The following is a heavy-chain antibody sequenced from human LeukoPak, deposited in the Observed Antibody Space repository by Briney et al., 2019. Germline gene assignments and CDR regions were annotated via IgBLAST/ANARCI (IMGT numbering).Heavy chain of an antibody. CDR1: VFTFSSYG. V-gene: IGHV3-33*01. J-gene: IGHJ4*02. CDR2: IWYDGSNK. Sequence: PGGSLRLSCAASVFTFSSYGMHWVRQAPGKGLEWVAVIWYDGSNKYYADSVKGRFTISRDNSKNTLYLQMNSLRAEDTAVYYCARDGPQSYYDILTGYYQGPFDYWGQGTLVTVSS. D-gene: IGHD3-9*01. CDR3: ARDGPQSYYDILTGYYQGPFDY.